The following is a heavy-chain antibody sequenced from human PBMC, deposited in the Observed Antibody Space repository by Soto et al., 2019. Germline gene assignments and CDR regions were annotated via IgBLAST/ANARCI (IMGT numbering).Heavy chain of an antibody. V-gene: IGHV1-8*01. CDR3: ARDRGRGYSYGFVKYYFDY. Sequence: ASVKVSCKASGYTFTTYDINWVRQATGLGLEWMGWMKPHSGNIGYAQKFQGRVTMTRDTSINTAYMELSRLRSDDTAVYYCARDRGRGYSYGFVKYYFDYWGQGTLVTVSS. J-gene: IGHJ4*02. CDR1: GYTFTTYD. CDR2: MKPHSGNI. D-gene: IGHD5-18*01.